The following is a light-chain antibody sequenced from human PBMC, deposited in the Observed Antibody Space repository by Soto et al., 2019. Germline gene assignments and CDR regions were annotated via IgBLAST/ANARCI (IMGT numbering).Light chain of an antibody. CDR2: GAS. V-gene: IGKV3-15*01. Sequence: DILMTQSPGTLSESPGEGATLSCTASQSVSLNLAWYQQKPGQPPRLLLYGASTRAAGIPVRFRGSGSGTGFNFTITSLRSQDAAVSYYHQYNSCPPCTFGPGTNVEIK. CDR1: QSVSLN. J-gene: IGKJ3*01. CDR3: HQYNSCPPCT.